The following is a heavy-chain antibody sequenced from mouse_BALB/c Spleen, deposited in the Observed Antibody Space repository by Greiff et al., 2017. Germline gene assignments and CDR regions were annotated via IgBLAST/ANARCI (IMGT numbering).Heavy chain of an antibody. D-gene: IGHD1-2*01. CDR1: GFNIKDYY. V-gene: IGHV14-4*02. CDR2: IDPENGDT. Sequence: EVQVVESGAELVRSGASVKLSCTASGFNIKDYYMHWVKQRPEQGLEWIGWIDPENGDTEYAPKFQGKATMTADTSSNTAYLQLSSLTSEDTAVYYCNVRGLRLWYFDVWGAGTTVTVSS. J-gene: IGHJ1*01. CDR3: NVRGLRLWYFDV.